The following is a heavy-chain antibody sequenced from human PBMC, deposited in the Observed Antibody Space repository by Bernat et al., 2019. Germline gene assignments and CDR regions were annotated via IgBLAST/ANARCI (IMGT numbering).Heavy chain of an antibody. CDR1: GFTFSTYS. CDR3: AKPVGMKSGGHKY. J-gene: IGHJ4*02. CDR2: ISSTGSTT. D-gene: IGHD3-16*01. Sequence: EVQLVESGGGLVHPGGSLRLSCAAYGFTFSTYSMNWVRQAPGKGLEWVSYISSTGSTTYYADSVKGRFTISRDDAKSSLYLQMNSLRDEDTAVYYCAKPVGMKSGGHKYWGQGTLVTVSS. V-gene: IGHV3-48*02.